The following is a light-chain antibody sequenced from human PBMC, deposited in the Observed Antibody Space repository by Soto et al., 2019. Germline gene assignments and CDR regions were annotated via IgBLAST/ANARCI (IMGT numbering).Light chain of an antibody. CDR1: QSISSW. J-gene: IGKJ2*01. CDR3: QQYNSYSHT. V-gene: IGKV1-5*01. Sequence: DIQITQSPSTLSASVGDRVTSTCRASQSISSWLAWYQQKPGKAPKLLIYDASSLESGVPSRFSGSGSGTEFTLTISSLQPDDFATYYCQQYNSYSHTFGQGTKVDIK. CDR2: DAS.